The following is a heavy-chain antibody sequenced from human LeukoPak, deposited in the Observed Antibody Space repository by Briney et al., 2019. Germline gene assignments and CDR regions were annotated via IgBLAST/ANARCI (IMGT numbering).Heavy chain of an antibody. V-gene: IGHV3-21*01. Sequence: GGSLRPSCAASGFTFSSYSMNWVRQAPGKGLEWVSSISSSSSYIYYADSVKGRFTISRDNAKNSLYLQMNSLRAEDTAVYYCARIVSSGWYQDYWGQGTLVTVSP. CDR3: ARIVSSGWYQDY. CDR1: GFTFSSYS. J-gene: IGHJ4*02. CDR2: ISSSSSYI. D-gene: IGHD6-19*01.